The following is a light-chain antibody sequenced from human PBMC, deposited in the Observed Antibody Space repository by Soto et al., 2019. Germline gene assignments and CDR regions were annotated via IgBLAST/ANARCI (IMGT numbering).Light chain of an antibody. V-gene: IGLV2-11*01. CDR2: DVS. Sequence: QSALTQPRSVSGSPGQSVTISCTGTSSDVGGYNYVSWYQQHPGKAPKLMIHDVSKRPSGVPDRFSGSKSGNTASLTISGLHAEDEADYYCCSYAGSYAYVFGTGTKLTVL. J-gene: IGLJ1*01. CDR3: CSYAGSYAYV. CDR1: SSDVGGYNY.